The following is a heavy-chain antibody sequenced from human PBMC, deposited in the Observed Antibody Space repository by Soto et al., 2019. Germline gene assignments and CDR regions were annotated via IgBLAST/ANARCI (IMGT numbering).Heavy chain of an antibody. D-gene: IGHD6-19*01. CDR3: ATSTRPGIAVAGTHFDY. Sequence: QVQLVQSGAEVKKPGSSVKVSCKASGGTFSSYAISWVRQAPGQGLEWMGGIIPIFGTANYAQKFQGRVTITADESTSTAYMELSSLRSEDTAVYYCATSTRPGIAVAGTHFDYWGQGTLVTVSS. V-gene: IGHV1-69*01. CDR2: IIPIFGTA. CDR1: GGTFSSYA. J-gene: IGHJ4*02.